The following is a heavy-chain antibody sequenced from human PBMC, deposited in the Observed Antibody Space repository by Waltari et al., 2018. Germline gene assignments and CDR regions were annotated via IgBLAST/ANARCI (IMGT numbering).Heavy chain of an antibody. V-gene: IGHV3-7*01. CDR1: GFTFSSSW. CDR2: IKPDGRET. J-gene: IGHJ4*02. Sequence: EVQLVESGGGLVQPGESLRLSCRASGFTFSSSWLDWVRQAPGKGLEWLANIKPDGRETHYVDSVQGRFTISRDNAQNLLYLQMNSLRAEDAAVYYCSVSLNSWGQGTLVTVSS. CDR3: SVSLNS.